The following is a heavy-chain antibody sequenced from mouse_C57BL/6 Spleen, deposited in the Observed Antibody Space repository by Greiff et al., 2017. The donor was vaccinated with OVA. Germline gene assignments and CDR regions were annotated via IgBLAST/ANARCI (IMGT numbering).Heavy chain of an antibody. J-gene: IGHJ3*01. D-gene: IGHD2-5*01. CDR3: ARRPYCSKGAWFAY. Sequence: VQLQQSGPELVKPGASVKISCKASGYEFSSSWMNWVKQRPGKGLEWIGRIYPGDGDTKYNGKFKGKATLTADKSSSTAYLQLSSLTSEDSAVYFCARRPYCSKGAWFAYWGQGALVTVSA. CDR1: GYEFSSSW. V-gene: IGHV1-82*01. CDR2: IYPGDGDT.